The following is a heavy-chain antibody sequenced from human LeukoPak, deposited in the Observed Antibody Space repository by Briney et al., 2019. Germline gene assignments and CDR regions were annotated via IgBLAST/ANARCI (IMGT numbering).Heavy chain of an antibody. Sequence: SQTLSLTFAISGDSVSSNSAAWQWIRQSPSRGLEWLGRTYYRSKWYNDYAVSVKSRITISPDTSKKQFSLQLNSVTPEDTAVYYCAREEGATRGYYYGMDVWGQGTTVTVSS. CDR2: TYYRSKWYN. J-gene: IGHJ6*02. D-gene: IGHD1-26*01. CDR3: AREEGATRGYYYGMDV. V-gene: IGHV6-1*01. CDR1: GDSVSSNSAA.